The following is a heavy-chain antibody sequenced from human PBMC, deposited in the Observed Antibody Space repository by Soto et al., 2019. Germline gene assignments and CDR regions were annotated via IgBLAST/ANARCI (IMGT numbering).Heavy chain of an antibody. CDR2: ISSNGQNT. CDR1: RFTSAYHA. V-gene: IGHV3-23*04. J-gene: IGHJ4*02. D-gene: IGHD6-13*01. Sequence: EVQLVDSGGGLVKIGGSLRLSCAASRFTSAYHAMNWVRQAPGKGLEWVSTISSNGQNTHYADSVKGRFIISRDNSSSTVGLQRDILRAVDTSAYYCVSWVSAHFDSWGQGTLVTVSS. CDR3: VSWVSAHFDS.